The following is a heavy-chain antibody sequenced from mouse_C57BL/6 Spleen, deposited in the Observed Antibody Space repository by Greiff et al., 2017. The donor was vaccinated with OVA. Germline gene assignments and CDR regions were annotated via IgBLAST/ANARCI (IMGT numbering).Heavy chain of an antibody. Sequence: QVHVKQSGAELVRPGASVTLSCKASGYTFTDYEMHWVKQTPVHGLEWIGAIDPETGGTAYNQKFKGKAILTADKSSSTAYMELRSLTSEDSAVYYCTRGGLGYGYFDVWGTGTTVTVSS. V-gene: IGHV1-15*01. CDR2: IDPETGGT. J-gene: IGHJ1*03. CDR1: GYTFTDYE. D-gene: IGHD6-5*01. CDR3: TRGGLGYGYFDV.